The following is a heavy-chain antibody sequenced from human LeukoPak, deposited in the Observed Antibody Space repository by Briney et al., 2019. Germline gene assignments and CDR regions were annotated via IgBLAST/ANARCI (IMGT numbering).Heavy chain of an antibody. CDR3: ARLWFGELFWFDP. Sequence: GGCLRLSCAASGFTFSSYAMHWVRQAPGKGLEWVSYISSSSSTIYYADSVKGRFTISRDNAKNSLYLQMNSLRAEDTAVYYCARLWFGELFWFDPWGQGTLVTVSS. J-gene: IGHJ5*02. D-gene: IGHD3-10*01. V-gene: IGHV3-48*04. CDR1: GFTFSSYA. CDR2: ISSSSSTI.